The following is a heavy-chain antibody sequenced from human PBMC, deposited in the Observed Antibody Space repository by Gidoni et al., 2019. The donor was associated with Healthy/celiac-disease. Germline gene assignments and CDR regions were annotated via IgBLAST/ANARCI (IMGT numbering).Heavy chain of an antibody. J-gene: IGHJ3*02. D-gene: IGHD2-15*01. CDR2: ISYSGST. CDR3: AREVVVAATTPGDAFDI. V-gene: IGHV4-39*01. Sequence: QLQLQESGPGLVKPSEPLSLTCTVSGGSISSRSYSWGWLRKPPGKGLEWIGSISYSGSTYYNQSLKSRVPISVDTSKTQFSLKLSSVTAADTAVYYCAREVVVAATTPGDAFDIWGQGTMVTVSS. CDR1: GGSISSRSYS.